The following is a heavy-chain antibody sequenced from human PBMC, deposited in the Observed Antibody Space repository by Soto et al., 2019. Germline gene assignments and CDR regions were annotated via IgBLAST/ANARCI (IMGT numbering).Heavy chain of an antibody. CDR1: GYTFTSYD. CDR2: MNPNSGNT. D-gene: IGHD3-3*01. CDR3: ARVREVMGVSWFDP. Sequence: GASVKVSCKASGYTFTSYDINWVRQATGQGLEWMGWMNPNSGNTGYAQKFQGRVTMTRNTSISTAYMELSSLRSEDTAVYYCARVREVMGVSWFDPWGQGTLVTVSS. V-gene: IGHV1-8*01. J-gene: IGHJ5*02.